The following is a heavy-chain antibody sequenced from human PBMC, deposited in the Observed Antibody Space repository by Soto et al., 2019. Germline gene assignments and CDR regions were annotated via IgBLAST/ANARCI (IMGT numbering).Heavy chain of an antibody. CDR2: INPKFGDT. Sequence: QVQLVQSGAEVKEPGDSVRVSCEASGYTFTAYYIHWVRQAPGQGLEWMGWINPKFGDTTYAQDFQGRGSMTRDMSISTVYMELSRLTSDDTAIYYCARNMDYYYGRGCGNGHGVWGQGTTVTVFS. J-gene: IGHJ6*02. D-gene: IGHD3-10*02. CDR3: ARNMDYYYGRGCGNGHGV. V-gene: IGHV1-2*02. CDR1: GYTFTAYY.